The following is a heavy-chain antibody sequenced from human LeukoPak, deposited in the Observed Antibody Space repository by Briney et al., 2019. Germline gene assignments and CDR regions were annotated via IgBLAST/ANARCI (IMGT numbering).Heavy chain of an antibody. D-gene: IGHD3-22*01. CDR1: GYTFTSYG. V-gene: IGHV1-18*01. CDR3: ARSETYYYDSSGYFQYYFDY. Sequence: ASVKVSCKASGYTFTSYGISWVRQAPGQGLEWMGWISAYNGNTNYAQKLQGRVTMTTDTSTSTAYMELRSLRSDDTAVYYCARSETYYYDSSGYFQYYFDYWGQGTLVTVSS. CDR2: ISAYNGNT. J-gene: IGHJ4*02.